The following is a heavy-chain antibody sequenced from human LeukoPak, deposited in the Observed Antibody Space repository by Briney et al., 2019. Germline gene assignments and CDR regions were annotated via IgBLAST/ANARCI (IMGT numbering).Heavy chain of an antibody. Sequence: ASVKVSCKASGYTFTSYDINWVRQATGQGLEWMGWVNPNSGNTGYAQKLQGRVTITRNTSISTAYMELSSLRSDDTAVYYCRRGAGLGYDFGGVYRDNVFDTWGQGKMVTVSS. CDR1: GYTFTSYD. CDR3: RRGAGLGYDFGGVYRDNVFDT. D-gene: IGHD3-3*01. J-gene: IGHJ3*02. CDR2: VNPNSGNT. V-gene: IGHV1-8*03.